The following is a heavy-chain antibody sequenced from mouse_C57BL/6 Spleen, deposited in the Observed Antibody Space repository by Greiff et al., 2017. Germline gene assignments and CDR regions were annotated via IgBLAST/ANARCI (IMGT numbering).Heavy chain of an antibody. CDR1: GHTFTSYW. CDR3: ARGRGYDFYAMDY. Sequence: QVQLQQPGAELVRPGSSVKLSCKASGHTFTSYWMHWVKQRPIQGLEWIGNIDPSDSETHYNQKFKDKATLTVDKSSSTAYMQLSSLTSEDSAVYYCARGRGYDFYAMDYWGQGTSVTVSS. V-gene: IGHV1-52*01. CDR2: IDPSDSET. J-gene: IGHJ4*01. D-gene: IGHD2-4*01.